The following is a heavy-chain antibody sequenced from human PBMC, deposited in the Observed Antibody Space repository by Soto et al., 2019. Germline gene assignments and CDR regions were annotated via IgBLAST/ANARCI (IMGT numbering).Heavy chain of an antibody. D-gene: IGHD3-16*01. J-gene: IGHJ6*02. CDR1: GGSISTGDSY. CDR2: IYYDGST. CDR3: AREGAASRSYYYGTDV. V-gene: IGHV4-30-4*01. Sequence: QVQLQESGPGLVKPSQTLSLTCTVSGGSISTGDSYWSWIRQSPGKGLEWIGYIYYDGSTYYNPSHRSRVTISVDTSKNQFSLKLNSVTAADTAVYYCAREGAASRSYYYGTDVWGQGTTVTVSS.